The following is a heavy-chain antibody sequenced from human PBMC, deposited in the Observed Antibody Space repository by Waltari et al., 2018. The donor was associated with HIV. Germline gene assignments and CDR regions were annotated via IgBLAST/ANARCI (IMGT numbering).Heavy chain of an antibody. Sequence: QVQLQESGPGLVSPYQTLSLTCTVSGGSITRGRYYWRWIRQPAGKELEWIGRVYTSGNTDYNPSLRSRVTLSVDTSNNQFSLKLSSLTAADTAVYYCARALDYYESGSFPWWFFDLWGRGTLVTVSS. V-gene: IGHV4-61*02. D-gene: IGHD3-10*01. CDR1: GGSITRGRYY. CDR2: VYTSGNT. CDR3: ARALDYYESGSFPWWFFDL. J-gene: IGHJ2*01.